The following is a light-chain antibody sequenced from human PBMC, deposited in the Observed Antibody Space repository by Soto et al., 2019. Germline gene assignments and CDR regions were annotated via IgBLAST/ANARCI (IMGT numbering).Light chain of an antibody. Sequence: QSVLTQPPSVSGAPGQKVTISCTGSSSNIGAHYDVHWYQQFPGTAPKLLMYGDTNRPSGVPDRFSGSKSGTSASLAITGLQAEDEADYYCQSSDSSLSGSVFGGGTKLTVL. CDR3: QSSDSSLSGSV. J-gene: IGLJ2*01. V-gene: IGLV1-40*01. CDR2: GDT. CDR1: SSNIGAHYD.